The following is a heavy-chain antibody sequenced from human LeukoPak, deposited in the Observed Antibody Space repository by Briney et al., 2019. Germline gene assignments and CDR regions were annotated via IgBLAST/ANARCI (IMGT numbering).Heavy chain of an antibody. J-gene: IGHJ4*02. CDR3: ARRGVKGGYDIGY. CDR2: ISSSSSYI. V-gene: IGHV3-21*01. Sequence: GGSLRLSCAASGFTFSSYSMNWVRQAPGKGLEWVSSISSSSSYIYYADSVKGRFTISRDKAKNSLYLQMNSLRAEDTAVYYCARRGVKGGYDIGYWGQGTLVTVSS. D-gene: IGHD5-12*01. CDR1: GFTFSSYS.